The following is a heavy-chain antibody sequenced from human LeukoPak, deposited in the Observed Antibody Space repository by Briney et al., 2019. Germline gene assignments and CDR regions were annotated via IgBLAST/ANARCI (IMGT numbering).Heavy chain of an antibody. Sequence: GGSLRLSCAASGFTFSSYAMTWVRQAPGKGLEWVSIIFGNGDTTYYADSVKGRFTVSRDNSKNTLYLQMNSLRAEDTAVYYCARSPNYYGSGSVDYWGQGTLVTVSS. V-gene: IGHV3-23*01. J-gene: IGHJ4*02. CDR3: ARSPNYYGSGSVDY. CDR2: IFGNGDTT. CDR1: GFTFSSYA. D-gene: IGHD3-10*01.